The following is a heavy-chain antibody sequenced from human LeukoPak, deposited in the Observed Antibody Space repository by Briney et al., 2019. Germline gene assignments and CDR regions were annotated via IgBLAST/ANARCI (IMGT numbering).Heavy chain of an antibody. CDR3: ASQPRASGDAFDI. Sequence: SETLSLTCTVSGGSISSYYWSWIRQPPGKGLEWIGYIYYSGSTNYNPSLKSRVTISVDTSKNQFSLKLSSVTAADTAVYYCASQPRASGDAFDIWGQGTMVTVSS. V-gene: IGHV4-59*12. D-gene: IGHD1-26*01. CDR1: GGSISSYY. J-gene: IGHJ3*02. CDR2: IYYSGST.